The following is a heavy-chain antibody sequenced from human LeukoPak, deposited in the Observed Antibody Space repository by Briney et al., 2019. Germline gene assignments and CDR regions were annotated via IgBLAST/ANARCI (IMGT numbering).Heavy chain of an antibody. J-gene: IGHJ6*02. CDR3: ARTPKDIVATIIYYGMDV. V-gene: IGHV4-34*01. CDR2: INHSGST. D-gene: IGHD5-12*01. CDR1: GGSFSGNY. Sequence: SETLSLTCAVYGGSFSGNYWSWIRQPPGKGLEWIGEINHSGSTNYNPSLKGRVTILVDTSKNQFSLKLSSVTAADTAVYYCARTPKDIVATIIYYGMDVWGQGTTVTVSS.